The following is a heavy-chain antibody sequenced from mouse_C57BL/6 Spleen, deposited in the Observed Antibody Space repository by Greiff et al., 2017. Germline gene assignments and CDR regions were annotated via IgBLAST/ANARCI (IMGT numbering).Heavy chain of an antibody. CDR3: ARTRTGPFDY. CDR1: GYAFSSSW. J-gene: IGHJ2*01. D-gene: IGHD4-1*01. Sequence: QVQLQQSGPELVKPGASVKISCKASGYAFSSSWMNWVKQRPGKGLEWIGRIYPGDGDTNYNGKFKGKATLTADKSSSTAYMQLSSLTSEDSAVYFCARTRTGPFDYWGQGTTLTVSS. V-gene: IGHV1-82*01. CDR2: IYPGDGDT.